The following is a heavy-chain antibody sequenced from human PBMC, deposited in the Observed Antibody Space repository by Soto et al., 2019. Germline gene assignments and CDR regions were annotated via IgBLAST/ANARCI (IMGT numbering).Heavy chain of an antibody. J-gene: IGHJ4*02. D-gene: IGHD2-15*01. CDR3: AKDPVVVAASNYFDY. Sequence: GGSLRLSCAASGFTFSSYAMSWVRQAPGKGLEWVSAISGSGGSTYYADSVKGRFTISRYNSKNTLYLQMNTLRAEDTAVYYCAKDPVVVAASNYFDYWGEGTLVTVSA. V-gene: IGHV3-23*01. CDR1: GFTFSSYA. CDR2: ISGSGGST.